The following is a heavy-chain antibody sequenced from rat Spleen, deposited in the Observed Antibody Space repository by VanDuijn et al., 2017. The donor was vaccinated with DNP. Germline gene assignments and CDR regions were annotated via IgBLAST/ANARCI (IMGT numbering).Heavy chain of an antibody. V-gene: IGHV5-31*01. Sequence: EVQLMESGGDLVQPGKSLKLSCVASGFTFSYYWMTWVRQVPGKGLEWLASITSNGGATYYLDSVKGRITISRDDAQDTLYLQMNSLRSEDTATYYCAREGDYYDGYGDALDAWGQGTSVTVAS. J-gene: IGHJ4*01. CDR3: AREGDYYDGYGDALDA. D-gene: IGHD1-12*03. CDR1: GFTFSYYW. CDR2: ITSNGGAT.